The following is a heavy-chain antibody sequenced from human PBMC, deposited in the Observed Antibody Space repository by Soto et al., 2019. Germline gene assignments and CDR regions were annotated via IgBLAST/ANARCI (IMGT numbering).Heavy chain of an antibody. Sequence: EVQLVESGGGVVRPGGSLRLSCAASGFTFDDYGMSWVRQAPGKGLEWVSGINWNGGSKSYADSVKGRFTISRDNAKNSLYLQMNSLRADDTALYHWVRDPRIYSKFYFDYWGPGTLVTVSS. CDR3: VRDPRIYSKFYFDY. D-gene: IGHD4-4*01. CDR2: INWNGGSK. CDR1: GFTFDDYG. J-gene: IGHJ4*02. V-gene: IGHV3-20*01.